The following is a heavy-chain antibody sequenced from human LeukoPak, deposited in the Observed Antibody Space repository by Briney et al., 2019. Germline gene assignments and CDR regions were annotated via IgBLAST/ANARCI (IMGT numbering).Heavy chain of an antibody. CDR3: ARPMYYYDSSGYGYDY. V-gene: IGHV3-21*01. CDR1: GFTFSSYS. Sequence: PGGSLRLSCAASGFTFSSYSMNWVRQAPGKGLEWVSSISSSSSYIYYADSVKGRFTISRDNAKNSLYLQMNSLRAEDTAVYYCARPMYYYDSSGYGYDYWGQGTLVTVSS. D-gene: IGHD3-22*01. J-gene: IGHJ4*02. CDR2: ISSSSSYI.